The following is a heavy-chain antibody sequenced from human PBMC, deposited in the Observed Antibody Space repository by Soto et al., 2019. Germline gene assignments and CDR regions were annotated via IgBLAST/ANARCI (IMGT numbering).Heavy chain of an antibody. J-gene: IGHJ4*02. Sequence: SETLSLTCTVSGGSISSYYWSWIRQPPGKGLEWIGYIYYSGNINYNPSLKSRVTISVDTSKNQLSLRLSSVTAADTAVYYCARTDSEGYLDYWGQGTLVTVS. CDR3: ARTDSEGYLDY. CDR1: GGSISSYY. V-gene: IGHV4-59*01. CDR2: IYYSGNI.